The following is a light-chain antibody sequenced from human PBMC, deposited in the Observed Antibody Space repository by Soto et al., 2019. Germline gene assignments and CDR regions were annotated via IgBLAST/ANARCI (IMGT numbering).Light chain of an antibody. V-gene: IGKV3-20*01. Sequence: EIVLTQSPGTLSLSPGERATLSCRASQSVSGSYLAWYQQKPGQAPRLLIYGASSRATGIPDRFSGSGSGTDFTLTISRLEPEDFAVYYCQQYGSSPPYIFGQGTKLEIK. CDR1: QSVSGSY. CDR2: GAS. J-gene: IGKJ2*01. CDR3: QQYGSSPPYI.